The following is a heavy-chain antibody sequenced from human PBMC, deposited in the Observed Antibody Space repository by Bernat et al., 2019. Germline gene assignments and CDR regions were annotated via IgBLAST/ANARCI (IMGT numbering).Heavy chain of an antibody. D-gene: IGHD6-19*01. J-gene: IGHJ5*02. CDR3: ARGLVQQWLVPRGSWFDP. CDR1: GFTFSSYS. CDR2: ISSSSSYI. V-gene: IGHV3-21*01. Sequence: VQLVESGGGLVKPGGSLRLSCAASGFTFSSYSMNWVRQAPGKGLEWVSSISSSSSYIYYADSVKGRFTISRDNAKNSLYLQMNSLRAEDTAVYYCARGLVQQWLVPRGSWFDPWGQGTLVTVSS.